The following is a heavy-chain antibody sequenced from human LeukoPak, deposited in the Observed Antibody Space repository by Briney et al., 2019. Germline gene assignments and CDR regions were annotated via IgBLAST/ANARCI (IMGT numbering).Heavy chain of an antibody. CDR2: INSDGSST. D-gene: IGHD6-25*01. V-gene: IGHV3-74*01. Sequence: GGSLRLSCAASGFTFSSYWMHWVRHAPGKGLVWVSRINSDGSSTSYADSVKGRFTISRDNAKNSLYLQMNSLRAEDTALYYCAKDISGYSSEPSFDYWGQGTLVTVSS. CDR1: GFTFSSYW. CDR3: AKDISGYSSEPSFDY. J-gene: IGHJ4*02.